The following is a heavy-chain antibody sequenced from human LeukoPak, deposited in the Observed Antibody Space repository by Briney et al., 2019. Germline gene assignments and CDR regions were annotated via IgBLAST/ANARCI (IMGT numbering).Heavy chain of an antibody. D-gene: IGHD3-22*01. Sequence: KTSETLSLTCTVSGGSISSGGYYWSWIRQHPGKGLEWIGYIYYSGSTYYNPSLKSRVTISVDTSKNQFSLKLSSVTAADTAVYYCASYDSSGYYSDYWGQGTLVTVSS. J-gene: IGHJ4*02. CDR3: ASYDSSGYYSDY. CDR1: GGSISSGGYY. CDR2: IYYSGST. V-gene: IGHV4-30-4*08.